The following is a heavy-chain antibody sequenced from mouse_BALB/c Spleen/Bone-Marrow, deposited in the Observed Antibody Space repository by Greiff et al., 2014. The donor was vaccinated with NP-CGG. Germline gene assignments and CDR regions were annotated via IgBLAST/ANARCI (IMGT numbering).Heavy chain of an antibody. D-gene: IGHD4-1*01. CDR3: AREKDWVFDY. Sequence: QVQLKDSGAELVKPGTSVKMSCKASGYAFTSYWMHWVKQRPGQGLEWIGDIYPGSGSTNYNEKFKSKATLTVDKSSSTAYMLLSRLTSEDSAVYYCAREKDWVFDYWGQGTTLTVSS. V-gene: IGHV1-55*01. CDR2: IYPGSGST. CDR1: GYAFTSYW. J-gene: IGHJ2*01.